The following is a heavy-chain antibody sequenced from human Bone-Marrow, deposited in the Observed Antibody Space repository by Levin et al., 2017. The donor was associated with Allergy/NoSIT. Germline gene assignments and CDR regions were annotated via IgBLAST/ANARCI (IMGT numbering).Heavy chain of an antibody. D-gene: IGHD5-18*01. CDR3: ARGYSDGPFDY. V-gene: IGHV3-21*01. Sequence: PGESLKISCAASGFTFSSYSMNWVRQAPGKGLEWVSSISSSSSYIYYADSVKGRFTISRDNAKNSLYLQMNSLRAEDTAVYYCARGYSDGPFDYWGQGTLVTVSS. CDR2: ISSSSSYI. J-gene: IGHJ4*02. CDR1: GFTFSSYS.